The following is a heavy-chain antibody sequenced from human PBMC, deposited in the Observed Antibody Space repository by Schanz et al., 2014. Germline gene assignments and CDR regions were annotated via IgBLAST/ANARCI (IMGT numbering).Heavy chain of an antibody. V-gene: IGHV3-48*01. D-gene: IGHD2-2*01. CDR2: ISSSSSTI. CDR1: GFTFSGYS. Sequence: EVQLVESGGGLVQPGGSLRLSCAASGFTFSGYSMNWVRQAPGKGLEWVAYISSSSSTIHYADSVKGRFTISRDNAKNSLYLQMDSLRAEDTAVYYCARVKYCTITRCYRTETEGIYYMDVWGKGTTVTVSS. CDR3: ARVKYCTITRCYRTETEGIYYMDV. J-gene: IGHJ6*03.